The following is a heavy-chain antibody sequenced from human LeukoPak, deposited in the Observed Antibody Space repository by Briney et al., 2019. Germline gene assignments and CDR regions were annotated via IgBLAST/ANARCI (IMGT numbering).Heavy chain of an antibody. Sequence: SETLSLTRTVSGGSISSYYWSWIRQPPGKGLEWIGYIYYSGSTNYNPSLKSRVTISVDTSKNQFSLKLSSVTAADTAVYYCARLAGGDGMDIWGQGTTVTVSS. CDR3: ARLAGGDGMDI. CDR2: IYYSGST. CDR1: GGSISSYY. D-gene: IGHD3-10*01. J-gene: IGHJ6*02. V-gene: IGHV4-59*08.